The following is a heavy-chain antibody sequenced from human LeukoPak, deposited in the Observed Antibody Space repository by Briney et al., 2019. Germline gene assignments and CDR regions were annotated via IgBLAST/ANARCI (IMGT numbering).Heavy chain of an antibody. J-gene: IGHJ4*02. D-gene: IGHD3-22*01. CDR3: AVMHRYYDGSGYWVQ. CDR1: GFTFSSYA. Sequence: RGGSLTLSCAASGFTFSSYAMSWVRQAPGKGLEWVSGISTSGGTTSYAESVKGRFTVSRDNPRNTLYMEMNSLRDEDTAVYYCAVMHRYYDGSGYWVQWGQGTLVTVSS. V-gene: IGHV3-23*01. CDR2: ISTSGGTT.